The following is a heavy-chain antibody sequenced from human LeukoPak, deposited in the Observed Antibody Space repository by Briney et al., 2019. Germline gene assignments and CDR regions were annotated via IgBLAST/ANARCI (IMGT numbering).Heavy chain of an antibody. V-gene: IGHV4-61*02. CDR1: GGSISSGRYY. CDR2: IYTSGNT. J-gene: IGHJ4*02. D-gene: IGHD3-16*01. Sequence: SQTLSLTCTVSGGSISSGRYYWSWIRQPAGKGLEWIGRIYTSGNTNYNPSLKSRVIISLDTSKNQFSLKLSSVTAADTAVYYCATQQGGFDYWGQGTLVTVSS. CDR3: ATQQGGFDY.